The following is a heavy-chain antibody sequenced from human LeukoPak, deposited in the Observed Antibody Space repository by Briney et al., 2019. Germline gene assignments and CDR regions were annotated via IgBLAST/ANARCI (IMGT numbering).Heavy chain of an antibody. CDR1: GFTLSSYG. J-gene: IGHJ6*03. Sequence: GGSLRLSCAASGFTLSSYGMHWVRQAPGKGLEWVAIIWYGGSDKYYADSVKGRFTISRGNSKNTLYLQMNSLISEDTAVYYCAKEHVPLEWPVNLNLYYYMDVWGKGTTVTVSS. D-gene: IGHD3-3*01. V-gene: IGHV3-30*02. CDR3: AKEHVPLEWPVNLNLYYYMDV. CDR2: IWYGGSDK.